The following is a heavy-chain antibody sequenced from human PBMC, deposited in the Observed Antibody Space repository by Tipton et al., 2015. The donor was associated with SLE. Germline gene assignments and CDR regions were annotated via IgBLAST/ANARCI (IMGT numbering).Heavy chain of an antibody. CDR3: ARDNEQQLAFDY. J-gene: IGHJ4*02. Sequence: TLSLTCAVSGYSISSGYYWSWIRQPAGKGLEWIGRLYTSGSTNYNPSLKSRVTMSVDTSKNQFSLKLSSVTAADTAVYYCARDNEQQLAFDYWGQGTLVTVSS. D-gene: IGHD6-13*01. V-gene: IGHV4-61*02. CDR1: GYSISSGYY. CDR2: LYTSGST.